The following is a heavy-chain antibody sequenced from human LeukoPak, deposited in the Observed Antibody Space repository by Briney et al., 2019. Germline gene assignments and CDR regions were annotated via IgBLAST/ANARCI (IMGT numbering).Heavy chain of an antibody. CDR3: ATVTRDCSRASCYNY. V-gene: IGHV1-8*01. Sequence: ASLKVSCKASGYTFTSYDINWVRQATGQGLEWMGWMNPNSGHTGYAQKFQGRITMTRNTPISTANLELSSLGSEDTAVYYCATVTRDCSRASCYNYWGQGTLVTVSS. J-gene: IGHJ4*02. D-gene: IGHD2-2*02. CDR2: MNPNSGHT. CDR1: GYTFTSYD.